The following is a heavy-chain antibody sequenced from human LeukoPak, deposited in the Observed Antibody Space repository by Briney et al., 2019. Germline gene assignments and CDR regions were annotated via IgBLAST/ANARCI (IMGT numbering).Heavy chain of an antibody. V-gene: IGHV3-7*03. CDR3: TRDGEGASHY. CDR2: TKPDEREK. D-gene: IGHD3-10*01. J-gene: IGHJ4*02. CDR1: GFSFSNYW. Sequence: GGSLRLSCVGSGFSFSNYWMGWIRQAPGKGLEWVANTKPDEREKYYVDSVKGRFTISRDNAKNSLYLQMNSLRVDDTAVYYCTRDGEGASHYWGQGALVTASS.